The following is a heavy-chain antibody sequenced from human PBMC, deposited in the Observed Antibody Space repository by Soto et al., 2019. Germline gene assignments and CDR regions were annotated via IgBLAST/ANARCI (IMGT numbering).Heavy chain of an antibody. J-gene: IGHJ6*03. V-gene: IGHV3-33*01. CDR1: GFTFSSYG. D-gene: IGHD3-10*01. CDR3: ARGYYGSGSYYKDYYYYYYMDV. Sequence: GGSLRLSCAASGFTFSSYGMHWVRQAPGKGLEWVAVIWYDGSNKYYADSVKGRFTISRDNSKNTLYLQMNSLRAEDTAVYYCARGYYGSGSYYKDYYYYYYMDVWGKGTTVTVSS. CDR2: IWYDGSNK.